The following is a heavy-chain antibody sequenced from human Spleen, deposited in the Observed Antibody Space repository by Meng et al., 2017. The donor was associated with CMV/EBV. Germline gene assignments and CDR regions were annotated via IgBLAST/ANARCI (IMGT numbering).Heavy chain of an antibody. J-gene: IGHJ4*02. CDR3: ARADYGGNSGC. CDR2: IYYSGIT. Sequence: SETLSLTCSVSGGSISSYYWSWIRQTPGKGLEWIGYIYYSGITNYNPSLKSRVTISVDTSKNQFSLKLNSMTAADTAVYYCARADYGGNSGCWGQGTLVTVSS. CDR1: GGSISSYY. D-gene: IGHD4-23*01. V-gene: IGHV4-59*08.